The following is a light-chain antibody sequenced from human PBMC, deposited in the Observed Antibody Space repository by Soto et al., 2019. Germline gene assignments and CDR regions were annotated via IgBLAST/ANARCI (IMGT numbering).Light chain of an antibody. CDR1: QSVSSSY. V-gene: IGKV3-20*01. Sequence: EIVLTQSPGTLSLSPGERATLSCRASQSVSSSYSAWYQQKPGQAPRLLIYGASSRATGIPDRFSGSGSGTDFTLTISRLEPEDFAVYYCQEYGSSRTFGQGTKV. CDR2: GAS. J-gene: IGKJ1*01. CDR3: QEYGSSRT.